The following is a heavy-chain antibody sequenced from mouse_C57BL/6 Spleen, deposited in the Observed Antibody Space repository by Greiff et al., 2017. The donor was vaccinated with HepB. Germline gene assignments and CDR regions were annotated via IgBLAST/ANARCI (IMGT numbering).Heavy chain of an antibody. CDR2: IYPGSGNT. D-gene: IGHD3-2*02. CDR3: ARRGGLDSSNYYAMDY. J-gene: IGHJ4*01. V-gene: IGHV1-76*01. Sequence: VQLQQSGAELVRPGASVKLSCKASGYTFTDYYINWVKQRPGQGLEWIARIYPGSGNTYYNEKFKGKATLTAEKSSSTAYMQLSSLTSEDSAVYFCARRGGLDSSNYYAMDYWGQGTSVTVSS. CDR1: GYTFTDYY.